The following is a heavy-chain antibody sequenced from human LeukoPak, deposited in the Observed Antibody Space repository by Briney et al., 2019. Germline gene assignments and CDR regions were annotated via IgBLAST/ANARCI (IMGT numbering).Heavy chain of an antibody. Sequence: SGGSLRLSCAASGFTFSRHAMHWVRRAPGKGLELVSSISRNGDSTGYGNSVKGRFTISRDNSKNTLYLQMGTLRIEDMAIYYRARSSGDHDHYYGMDVWGQGTTVTVSS. D-gene: IGHD1-26*01. CDR1: GFTFSRHA. V-gene: IGHV3-64*01. J-gene: IGHJ6*02. CDR3: ARSSGDHDHYYGMDV. CDR2: ISRNGDST.